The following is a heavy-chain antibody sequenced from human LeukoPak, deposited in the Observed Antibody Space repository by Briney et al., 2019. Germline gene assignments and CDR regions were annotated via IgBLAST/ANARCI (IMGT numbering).Heavy chain of an antibody. D-gene: IGHD2-15*01. CDR3: ARDSYCSGGSCLPFFDY. J-gene: IGHJ4*02. CDR1: GFTFSSYE. V-gene: IGHV3-48*03. Sequence: PGGSLRLSCAASGFTFSSYEMSWVRQAPGKGLEWVSYISSSGSTIYYADSVKGRFTISRGNAKNSLYLQMNSLRAEDTAVYYCARDSYCSGGSCLPFFDYWGQGTLVTVSS. CDR2: ISSSGSTI.